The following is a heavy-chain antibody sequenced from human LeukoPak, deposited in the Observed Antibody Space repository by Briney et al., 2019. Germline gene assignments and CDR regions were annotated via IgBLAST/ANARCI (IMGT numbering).Heavy chain of an antibody. Sequence: SETLSLTCAVYGGSFSGYYWSWIRQPPGKGLEWIGEINHSGSTNYNPSLKSRVTISVDASKNQFSLKLSSVTAADTAVYYCARARIMITFGGVIVIGPSDYWGQGTLVTVSS. D-gene: IGHD3-16*02. V-gene: IGHV4-34*01. J-gene: IGHJ4*02. CDR2: INHSGST. CDR3: ARARIMITFGGVIVIGPSDY. CDR1: GGSFSGYY.